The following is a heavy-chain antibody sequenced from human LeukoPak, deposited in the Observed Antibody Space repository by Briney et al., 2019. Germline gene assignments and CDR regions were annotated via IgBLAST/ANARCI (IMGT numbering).Heavy chain of an antibody. J-gene: IGHJ4*02. Sequence: SETLSLTCAVSGGSISSSSSICWTWVRQPPGEGLEWIGEIYHNGATNYNPSLKSRVTLLLDKSKNQFSLRLNSVTAADTAVYYCARNGGNSDYDYWGQGTLVTVSS. CDR2: IYHNGAT. CDR1: GGSISSSSSIC. D-gene: IGHD4-23*01. V-gene: IGHV4-4*02. CDR3: ARNGGNSDYDY.